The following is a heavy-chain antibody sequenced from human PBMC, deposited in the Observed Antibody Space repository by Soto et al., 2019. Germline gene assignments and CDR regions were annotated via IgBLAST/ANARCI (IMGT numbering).Heavy chain of an antibody. D-gene: IGHD3-3*01. CDR3: ARSNYFWSGPLYYYYGMDV. J-gene: IGHJ6*02. V-gene: IGHV4-34*01. Sequence: QVQLQQWGAGLLKPSETLSLTCAVYGGSFSGYYWSWIRQPPGKWLEWIGEINHSGSTNYNPSLKSRVTISVDTSKNQFSLKLSSVTAADTAVYYCARSNYFWSGPLYYYYGMDVWGQGTTVTVSS. CDR1: GGSFSGYY. CDR2: INHSGST.